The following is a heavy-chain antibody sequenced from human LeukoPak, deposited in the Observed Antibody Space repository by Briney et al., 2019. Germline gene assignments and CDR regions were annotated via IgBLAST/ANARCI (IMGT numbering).Heavy chain of an antibody. CDR1: EFTFSTYS. V-gene: IGHV3-48*01. D-gene: IGHD3-10*01. CDR3: ARGGRGEYGSGSYYNYGMDV. Sequence: PGGSLRLSCAASEFTFSTYSMNWVRQAPGKGLEWVSYISSSSSAIYYADSVEGRFTISRDNAKNSLYLQLNSLRAEDTAVYYCARGGRGEYGSGSYYNYGMDVWGQGTTVTVSS. J-gene: IGHJ6*02. CDR2: ISSSSSAI.